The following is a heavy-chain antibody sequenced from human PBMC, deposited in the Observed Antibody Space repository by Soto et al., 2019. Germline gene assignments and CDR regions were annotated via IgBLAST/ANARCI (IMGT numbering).Heavy chain of an antibody. J-gene: IGHJ6*01. Sequence: QVQLVQSGAEVKKPGSSVKVSCKASGGTFSSYTISWVRQAPGQGLEWMGRIIPILGIANYAQKFQGRVTITGDQSTSTADMELSRLRSEDTAVYYCGRVRIRFSYGMDVWGQGTTVTVSS. V-gene: IGHV1-69*02. D-gene: IGHD2-15*01. CDR2: IIPILGIA. CDR1: GGTFSSYT. CDR3: GRVRIRFSYGMDV.